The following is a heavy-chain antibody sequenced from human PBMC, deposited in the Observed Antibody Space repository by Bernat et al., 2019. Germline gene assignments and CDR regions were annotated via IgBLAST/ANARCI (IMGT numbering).Heavy chain of an antibody. CDR3: AKGSSSWYAVWFDP. D-gene: IGHD6-13*01. J-gene: IGHJ5*02. CDR1: GFTFSSYA. V-gene: IGHV3-30*04. CDR2: ISYDGSNK. Sequence: QVQLVESGGGVVQPGRSLRLSCAASGFTFSSYAMHWVRQAPGKGLEWVAVISYDGSNKYYADSVKGRFTISRDNSKNTLYLQMNSLRAEDTAVYYCAKGSSSWYAVWFDPWGQGTLVTVSS.